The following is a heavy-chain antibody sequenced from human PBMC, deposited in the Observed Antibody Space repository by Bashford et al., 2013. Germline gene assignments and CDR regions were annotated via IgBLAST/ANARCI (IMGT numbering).Heavy chain of an antibody. V-gene: IGHV4-4*07. CDR1: VAPSVLIT. J-gene: IGHJ4*02. CDR3: ARVAPDSMGLYDLYSGYYTGPFDY. Sequence: ETLSLTCTVSVAPSVLITGTGSGSRREGTGVDWQIYSSGSTTYNLSLKSRVTISLDTSKNQFSLELSSVTAADTAVYYCARVAPDSMGLYDLYSGYYTGPFDYWGQGTLVTVSS. CDR2: IYSSGST. D-gene: IGHD3-3*01.